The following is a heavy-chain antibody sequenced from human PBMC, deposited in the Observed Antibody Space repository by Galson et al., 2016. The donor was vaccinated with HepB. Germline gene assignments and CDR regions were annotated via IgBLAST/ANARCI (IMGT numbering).Heavy chain of an antibody. V-gene: IGHV3-33*06. J-gene: IGHJ4*02. Sequence: SLRLSCAASGFIFSSYGMHWVRQAPGKGLEWVVVIWNDGSNQYYVDSAKGRSTISRDNSKNTLYLQMKSLRAEDTAVFYCAKLTSDWYEDYWGQGTLVTVSS. CDR1: GFIFSSYG. CDR3: AKLTSDWYEDY. D-gene: IGHD6-19*01. CDR2: IWNDGSNQ.